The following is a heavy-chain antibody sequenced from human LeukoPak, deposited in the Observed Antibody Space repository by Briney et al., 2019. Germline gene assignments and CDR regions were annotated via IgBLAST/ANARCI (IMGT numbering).Heavy chain of an antibody. CDR1: GGFISSSDYY. J-gene: IGHJ4*02. CDR3: ARHSVVVVAERVAHFDY. CDR2: IHFTGSI. Sequence: SETLSLTCTVSGGFISSSDYYWGWIRQHPGKGLEWIGSIHFTGSIYSNPSLKSRVTISVDTSKNQFSLRLSSVTAADTAVYYCARHSVVVVAERVAHFDYWGQGTLVTVSS. V-gene: IGHV4-39*01. D-gene: IGHD2-15*01.